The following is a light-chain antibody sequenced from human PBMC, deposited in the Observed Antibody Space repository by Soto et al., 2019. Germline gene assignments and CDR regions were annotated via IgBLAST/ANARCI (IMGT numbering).Light chain of an antibody. J-gene: IGLJ2*01. CDR3: HSYDSSLSGVV. V-gene: IGLV1-40*01. CDR1: SSNIGAGYD. Sequence: SVLTQPPSVSGAPGQRVTISCTGSSSNIGAGYDVHWYQQLPGTAPKPLIYGNSNRPSGVPDRFSGSKSGTSASLAITGLQAEDEADYYCHSYDSSLSGVVFGGGTKLTVL. CDR2: GNS.